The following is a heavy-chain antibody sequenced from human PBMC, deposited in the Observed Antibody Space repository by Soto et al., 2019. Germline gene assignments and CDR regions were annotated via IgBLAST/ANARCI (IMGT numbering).Heavy chain of an antibody. V-gene: IGHV5-51*03. CDR2: IHPGDSDT. CDR3: ARHNRYSSTWFEGGFDP. D-gene: IGHD6-13*01. CDR1: GYSFTNYW. Sequence: EVQLVQSGAEVKKAGESLKISCQGSGYSFTNYWVGWVRQIPGRGLEWMGIIHPGDSDTRYSPFFQGQVTISADKSISXXYLQWSSLKASDTAMYYCARHNRYSSTWFEGGFDPWGQGTLVTVSS. J-gene: IGHJ5*02.